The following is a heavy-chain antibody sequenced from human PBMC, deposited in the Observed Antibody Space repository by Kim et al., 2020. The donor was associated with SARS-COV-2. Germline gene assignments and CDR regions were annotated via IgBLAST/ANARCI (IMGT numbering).Heavy chain of an antibody. D-gene: IGHD5-12*01. J-gene: IGHJ6*02. V-gene: IGHV3-21*01. CDR3: AREEEMATTSYYYGMDV. Sequence: VKGRFTISRDNAKNSLYLQMNSLRAEDTAVYYCAREEEMATTSYYYGMDVWGQGTTVTVSS.